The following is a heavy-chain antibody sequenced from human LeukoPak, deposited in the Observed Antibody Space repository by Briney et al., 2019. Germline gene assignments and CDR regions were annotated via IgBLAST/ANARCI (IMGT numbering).Heavy chain of an antibody. CDR3: ARDFHNPSYYYDGSGYFGPPID. CDR2: FNPNSGRT. Sequence: ASVKVSCKASGYTFTGYYMHWVRQAPGQGLEWMRWFNPNSGRTNYAQNFQGRVTMTRDTSVSTAYMELSRLRSDDTAVYYCARDFHNPSYYYDGSGYFGPPIDWGQGTLVTVS. D-gene: IGHD3-22*01. J-gene: IGHJ4*02. V-gene: IGHV1-2*02. CDR1: GYTFTGYY.